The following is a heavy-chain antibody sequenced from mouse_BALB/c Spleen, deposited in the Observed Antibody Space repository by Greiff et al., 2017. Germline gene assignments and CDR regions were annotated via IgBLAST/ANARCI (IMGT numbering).Heavy chain of an antibody. D-gene: IGHD1-1*01. CDR3: TRDLNTTVEYFDY. Sequence: DVHLVESGGGLVKPGGSLKLSCAASGFTFSSYTMSWVRQTPEKRLEWVATISSGGSYTYYPDSVKGRFTISRDNAKNTLYLQMSSLKSEDTAMYYCTRDLNTTVEYFDYWGQGTTLTVSS. CDR2: ISSGGSYT. J-gene: IGHJ2*01. CDR1: GFTFSSYT. V-gene: IGHV5-6-4*01.